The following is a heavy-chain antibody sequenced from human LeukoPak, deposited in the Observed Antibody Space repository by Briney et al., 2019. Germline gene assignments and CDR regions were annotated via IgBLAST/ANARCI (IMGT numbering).Heavy chain of an antibody. V-gene: IGHV1-69*13. CDR3: AREARPTNWFDP. CDR2: IIPIFGTA. J-gene: IGHJ5*02. CDR1: GGTFSSYA. Sequence: GASVKVSCKASGGTFSSYAISWVRQAPGQGLEWMGGIIPIFGTANYAQKFQGRVTITADESTSTAYMELSSLRSEDTAVYYCAREARPTNWFDPWGQGTLVTVSS.